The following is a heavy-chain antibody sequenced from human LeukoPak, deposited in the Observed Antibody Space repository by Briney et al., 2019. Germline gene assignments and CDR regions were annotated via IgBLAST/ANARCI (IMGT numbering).Heavy chain of an antibody. D-gene: IGHD3-10*01. CDR2: ISPNNGDT. CDR1: GYTFTDSY. Sequence: ASVKVSCKPSGYTFTDSYIHWVRQAPGVGLQWMGWISPNNGDTKYAEDVQDRVTMTRNKSINTDYIELTGLTPDDTAVYYCVRSPIGASAYWGRGTLVTVSS. V-gene: IGHV1-2*02. J-gene: IGHJ4*02. CDR3: VRSPIGASAY.